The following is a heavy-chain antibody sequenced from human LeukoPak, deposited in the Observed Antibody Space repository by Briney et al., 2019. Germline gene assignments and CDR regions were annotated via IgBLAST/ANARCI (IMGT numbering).Heavy chain of an antibody. V-gene: IGHV3-23*01. Sequence: GGSLRLSCAASGFIFSNYAMSWVRQAPGQGLEWVSAISGSGGSTYYADSVKGRFTISRDNSKNTLYLQMNSLRAEDTAVYYCAKAALVDTAMVPYDYWGQGTLVTVSS. CDR3: AKAALVDTAMVPYDY. D-gene: IGHD5-18*01. CDR1: GFIFSNYA. J-gene: IGHJ4*02. CDR2: ISGSGGST.